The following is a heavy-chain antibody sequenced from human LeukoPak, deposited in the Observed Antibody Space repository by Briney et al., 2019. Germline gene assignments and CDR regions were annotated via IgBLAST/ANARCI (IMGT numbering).Heavy chain of an antibody. V-gene: IGHV4-59*01. CDR3: ARDATTVTTYFDI. CDR2: IYYSGST. Sequence: SETLSLTCTVSGGSISSYDWSWIRQPPGKGLEWIGYIYYSGSTNYNPSLKSRVTISVDTSKNQFSLKLSSVTAADTAVYYCARDATTVTTYFDIWGQGTMVTVSS. CDR1: GGSISSYD. J-gene: IGHJ3*02. D-gene: IGHD4-17*01.